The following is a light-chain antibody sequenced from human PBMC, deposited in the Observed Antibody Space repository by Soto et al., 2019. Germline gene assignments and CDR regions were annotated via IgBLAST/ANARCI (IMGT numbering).Light chain of an antibody. CDR1: QTIGGW. CDR3: QQYISYPYT. J-gene: IGKJ2*01. CDR2: EVS. Sequence: DIRMTQSPATLSASVGDRVTITCRASQTIGGWLAWYQQKPGKAPKLLISEVSSLESAVPPRFSGSGSGAEFTLTISSLQPDDFATYYCQQYISYPYTFGQGTNLNIK. V-gene: IGKV1-5*01.